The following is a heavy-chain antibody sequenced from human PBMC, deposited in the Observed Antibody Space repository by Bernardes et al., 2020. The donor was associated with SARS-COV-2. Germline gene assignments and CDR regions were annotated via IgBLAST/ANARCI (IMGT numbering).Heavy chain of an antibody. D-gene: IGHD1-1*01. J-gene: IGHJ4*02. CDR2: IKQASSEG. CDR1: GFNFRSYW. V-gene: IGHV3-7*03. Sequence: GGSLRLSCSASGFNFRSYWMTWVRQAPGKGLEWVCNIKQASSEGGCADSVKGRFTISRDNARNSLYLQMNSLRAEDTAVYFCAREGGMYNIFDQWGQGTLVTGSS. CDR3: AREGGMYNIFDQ.